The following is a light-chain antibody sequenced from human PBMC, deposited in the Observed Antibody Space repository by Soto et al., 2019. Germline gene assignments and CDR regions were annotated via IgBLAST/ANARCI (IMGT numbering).Light chain of an antibody. CDR2: GAS. J-gene: IGKJ1*01. CDR3: QQYGSSPT. V-gene: IGKV3-20*01. Sequence: EIVLTKSPGTLSLSPGERATLSCRASQSVSSSYLAWYQQKPGQAPRLLIYGASSRATGIPDRFSGSGSGTDFTLTISSMETEDFAVYYCQQYGSSPTFGQGTKVDIK. CDR1: QSVSSSY.